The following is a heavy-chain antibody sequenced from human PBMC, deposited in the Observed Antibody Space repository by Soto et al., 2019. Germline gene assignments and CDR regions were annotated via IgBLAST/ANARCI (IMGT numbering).Heavy chain of an antibody. CDR3: AWLSYHDY. CDR1: GRSFGSHA. D-gene: IGHD3-10*01. J-gene: IGHJ4*02. V-gene: IGHV3-23*01. Sequence: QWLYCEASGRSFGSHALRWVRQAPGKGLEWVSAISGSDGKSFYADSVKGRFSISRDTSQRTLYLQMKSLRADYTAMYNFAWLSYHDYWGLGTRVTVSS. CDR2: ISGSDGKS.